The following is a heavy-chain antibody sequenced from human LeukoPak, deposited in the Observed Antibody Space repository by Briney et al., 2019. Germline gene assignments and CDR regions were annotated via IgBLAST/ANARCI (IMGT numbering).Heavy chain of an antibody. D-gene: IGHD3-10*02. CDR1: GYSLIDLS. CDR3: AAAVFGPTMDV. Sequence: ASVKVSCKVFGYSLIDLSIHWVRQAPGKGLEWVGGSDQEDGETTYAQKFQGGVTMTEDTYTDTAYMELSSLRSEDTAMYYCAAAVFGPTMDVWGQGTTVTVSS. V-gene: IGHV1-24*01. CDR2: SDQEDGET. J-gene: IGHJ6*02.